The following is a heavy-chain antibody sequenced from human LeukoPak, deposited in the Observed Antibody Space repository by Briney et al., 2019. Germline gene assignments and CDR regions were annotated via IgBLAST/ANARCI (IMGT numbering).Heavy chain of an antibody. CDR3: VKAYCRSTSCYYYYYGMDV. V-gene: IGHV3-64D*06. CDR1: GFTFSNYA. D-gene: IGHD2-2*01. Sequence: PGGSLRLSCSVPGFTFSNYAMHWVRQAPGKGLEYVSAITSDGGSTYYADSVKGRFTISRDNSKNTLYLQMSSLRGEDTAVYYCVKAYCRSTSCYYYYYGMDVWGKGTTVTVSS. J-gene: IGHJ6*04. CDR2: ITSDGGST.